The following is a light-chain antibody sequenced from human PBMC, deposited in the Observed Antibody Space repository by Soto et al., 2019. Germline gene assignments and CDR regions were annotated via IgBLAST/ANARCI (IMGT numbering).Light chain of an antibody. V-gene: IGKV1-39*01. CDR2: AAS. CDR3: QQSYSTPET. Sequence: DVRMSMSLASVSASVGDRVTITCRASQSISSYLNWYQQKPGKAPKLLIYAASSLQSGVPSRFSGSGSGTDFTLTISSLQPEDFATYYCQQSYSTPETFGQVTNVAIK. J-gene: IGKJ1*01. CDR1: QSISSY.